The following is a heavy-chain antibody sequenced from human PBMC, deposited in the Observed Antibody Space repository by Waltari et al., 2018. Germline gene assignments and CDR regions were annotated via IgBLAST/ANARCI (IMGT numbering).Heavy chain of an antibody. CDR3: ATLGKKYGNSFDN. D-gene: IGHD3-10*01. V-gene: IGHV4-34*08. CDR2: INHSGNT. Sequence: VQLQQWGAGLLKPSETLSLTCAVDGPTFNVYYWSWIHQSPGKGLEWIGEINHSGNTNYNPSLRSRVAISVDTPKKQFSLKVTSVSAADTAVYYCATLGKKYGNSFDNWGQGTTVTVSS. J-gene: IGHJ3*02. CDR1: GPTFNVYY.